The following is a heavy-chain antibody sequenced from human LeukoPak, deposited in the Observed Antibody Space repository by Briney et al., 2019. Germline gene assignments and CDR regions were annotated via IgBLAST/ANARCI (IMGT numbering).Heavy chain of an antibody. CDR2: ISVYNGNT. J-gene: IGHJ4*02. D-gene: IGHD6-13*01. Sequence: ASVKVSCKASGYIFTSYAIRWVREVPGQGLEWMGWISVYNGNTNYAEKFQGRVTMTADTWTSTAYMELRNLRSDDTAIYYCAREEIAAAGREGFHWGQGTLVTVSS. CDR3: AREEIAAAGREGFH. V-gene: IGHV1-18*01. CDR1: GYIFTSYA.